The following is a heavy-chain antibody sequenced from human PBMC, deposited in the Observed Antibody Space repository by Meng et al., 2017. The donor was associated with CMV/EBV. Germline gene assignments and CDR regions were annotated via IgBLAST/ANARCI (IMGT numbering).Heavy chain of an antibody. CDR3: ARESMVRGED. CDR1: GGSFSGYY. V-gene: IGHV4-34*01. Sequence: EQLQRWGAGLLQPSETLSLSCAVYGGSFSGYYWSCIRQPPGKGLEWIGEINHSGSTNYNPSLKSRVTISVDTSKNQFSLKLSSVTAADTAVYYCARESMVRGEDWGQGTLVTVSS. J-gene: IGHJ4*02. D-gene: IGHD3-10*01. CDR2: INHSGST.